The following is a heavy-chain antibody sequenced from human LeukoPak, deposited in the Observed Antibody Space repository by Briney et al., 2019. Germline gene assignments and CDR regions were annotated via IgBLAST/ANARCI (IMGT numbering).Heavy chain of an antibody. CDR1: GGSISSYY. CDR3: LYGGNSGDWLY. CDR2: IYNSGST. Sequence: SETLSLTCTVSGGSISSYYWSWIRQPPGKGLEWIGYIYNSGSTNYNPSLKSRVTMSVDTSKNQFSLNLISVTAADTAVYYCLYGGNSGDWLYWGQGTLVTVSS. J-gene: IGHJ4*02. D-gene: IGHD4-23*01. V-gene: IGHV4-4*09.